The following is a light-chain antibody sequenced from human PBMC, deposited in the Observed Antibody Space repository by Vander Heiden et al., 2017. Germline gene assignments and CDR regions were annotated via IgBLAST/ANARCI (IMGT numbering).Light chain of an antibody. Sequence: QSVLTQPPSVSAAPGQKDTISCSGNSSNLGNNYVSWYQHLPGTAPKLLVYNNDRRPSGIPGLFFGSKSGTSAALGISGLQAGDDADYYCGTWDSSLRPGGVFGGGTKLTVL. J-gene: IGLJ2*01. CDR3: GTWDSSLRPGGV. CDR1: SSNLGNNY. V-gene: IGLV1-51*01. CDR2: NND.